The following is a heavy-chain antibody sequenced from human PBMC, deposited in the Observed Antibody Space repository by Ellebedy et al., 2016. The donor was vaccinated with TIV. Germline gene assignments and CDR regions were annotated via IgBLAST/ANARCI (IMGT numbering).Heavy chain of an antibody. CDR3: ARVRKVGATALFDY. J-gene: IGHJ4*02. CDR2: IYYSGST. CDR1: GGSISSGGYY. V-gene: IGHV4-61*08. Sequence: SETLSLXXTVSGGSISSGGYYWSWIRQHPGKGLEWIGYIYYSGSTYYNPSLKSRVTISVDTSKNQFSLKLSSVTAADTAVYYCARVRKVGATALFDYWGQGTLVTVSS. D-gene: IGHD1-26*01.